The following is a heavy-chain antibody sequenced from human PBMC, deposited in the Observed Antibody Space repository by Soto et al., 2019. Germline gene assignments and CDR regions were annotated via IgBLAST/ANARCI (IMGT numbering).Heavy chain of an antibody. CDR3: ATVENYYYYYYMDV. CDR2: INHSGST. V-gene: IGHV4-34*01. Sequence: SETLSLTCAVYGGSFSVYYWSWIRQPPGKGLEWIGEINHSGSTNYNPSLKSRVTISVDTSKNQFSLKLSSVTAADTAVYYCATVENYYYYYYMDVWGKGTTVTVSS. J-gene: IGHJ6*03. CDR1: GGSFSVYY.